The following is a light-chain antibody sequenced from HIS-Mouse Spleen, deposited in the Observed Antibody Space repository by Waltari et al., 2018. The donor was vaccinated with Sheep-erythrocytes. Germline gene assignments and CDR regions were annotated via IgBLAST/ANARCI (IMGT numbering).Light chain of an antibody. J-gene: IGLJ1*01. CDR2: QDS. CDR3: CSYAGSYNHV. V-gene: IGLV3-1*01. Sequence: SYELTQPPSVSVSPGQTASITCPGDKLGDKYACWYQQKPGQSPVLVIYQDSKRPSGIPERFSGSKSGNTASLTISGLQAEDEADYYCCSYAGSYNHVFATGTKVTVL. CDR1: KLGDKY.